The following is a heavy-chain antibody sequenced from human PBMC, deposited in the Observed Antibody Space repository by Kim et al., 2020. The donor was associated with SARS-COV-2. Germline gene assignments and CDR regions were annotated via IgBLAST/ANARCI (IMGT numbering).Heavy chain of an antibody. D-gene: IGHD2-15*01. V-gene: IGHV3-7*01. CDR1: GFTISGNW. Sequence: GGSLRLSCAASGFTISGNWMNWVRQAPGKGLEWVANINHDGSEKEYVDSVKGRFTISRDNTKNSLYLQMNSLRAEDTAVYYCVRGRGWFTDWGQGTLVTVSS. CDR3: VRGRGWFTD. J-gene: IGHJ4*02. CDR2: INHDGSEK.